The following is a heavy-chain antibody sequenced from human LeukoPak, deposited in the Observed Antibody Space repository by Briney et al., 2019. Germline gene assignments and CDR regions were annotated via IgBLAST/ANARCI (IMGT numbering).Heavy chain of an antibody. CDR3: AKDGPQMATITDYYYGMDV. CDR2: IKQDGSEK. Sequence: PGGSLRLSCAASGFTFSSYWMNWARQAPGKGLEWVANIKQDGSEKCYVDSVKGRFTISRDNAKNSLYLQMNSLRAEDTALYYCAKDGPQMATITDYYYGMDVWGQGTTVTVSS. D-gene: IGHD5-24*01. CDR1: GFTFSSYW. V-gene: IGHV3-7*03. J-gene: IGHJ6*02.